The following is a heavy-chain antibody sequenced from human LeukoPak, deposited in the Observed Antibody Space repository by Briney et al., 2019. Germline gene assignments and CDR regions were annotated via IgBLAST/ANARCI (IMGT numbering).Heavy chain of an antibody. V-gene: IGHV3-23*01. CDR3: AKDKRIAVAGTPAVL. D-gene: IGHD6-19*01. CDR1: GFTVSSNY. CDR2: ISGSGGST. J-gene: IGHJ4*02. Sequence: GGSLRLSCAASGFTVSSNYMSWVRQAPGKGLEWVSAISGSGGSTYYADSVKGRFTISRDNSKNTLYLQMNSLRAEDTAVYYCAKDKRIAVAGTPAVLGGQGTLVTVSS.